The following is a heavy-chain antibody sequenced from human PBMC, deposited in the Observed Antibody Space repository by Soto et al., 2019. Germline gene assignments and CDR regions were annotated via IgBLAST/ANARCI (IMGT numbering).Heavy chain of an antibody. CDR1: GFSLTGYY. J-gene: IGHJ6*02. CDR2: INPNTGGT. CDR3: ARERYKVLSDGMDV. Sequence: ASVKVSCKASGFSLTGYYFHWIRAAPGQGLEWLGWINPNTGGTTYAQKFQGRVTLTWATSINTAYMELSSLRPDDTAMYYCARERYKVLSDGMDVWGQGTSVTVSS. D-gene: IGHD2-8*01. V-gene: IGHV1-2*02.